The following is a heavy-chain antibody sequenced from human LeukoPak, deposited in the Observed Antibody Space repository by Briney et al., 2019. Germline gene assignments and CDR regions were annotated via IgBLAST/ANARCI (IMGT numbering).Heavy chain of an antibody. D-gene: IGHD2-15*01. CDR2: MNPNSGNT. Sequence: ASVKVSCKASGYTFTSYDINWVRQATGQGLEWMGWMNPNSGNTGYAQKFQGRVTMTRNTSISTAYMELSSLRSEDTAVYYCARVRYCSGGSCYAFVAFDIWGQGTMVAVFS. CDR3: ARVRYCSGGSCYAFVAFDI. V-gene: IGHV1-8*01. J-gene: IGHJ3*02. CDR1: GYTFTSYD.